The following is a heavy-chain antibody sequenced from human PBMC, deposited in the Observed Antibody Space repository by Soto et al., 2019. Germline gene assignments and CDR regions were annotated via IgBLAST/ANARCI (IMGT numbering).Heavy chain of an antibody. Sequence: SGGSLRLSCAASGFTFSSYGMHWVRQAPGKGLEWVAVISYDGSNKYYADSVKGRFTISRDNSKNTLYLQMNSLRAEDTAVYYCARYGAHDAFDIWGQGTMVTVSS. D-gene: IGHD4-17*01. CDR3: ARYGAHDAFDI. CDR1: GFTFSSYG. J-gene: IGHJ3*02. CDR2: ISYDGSNK. V-gene: IGHV3-30*03.